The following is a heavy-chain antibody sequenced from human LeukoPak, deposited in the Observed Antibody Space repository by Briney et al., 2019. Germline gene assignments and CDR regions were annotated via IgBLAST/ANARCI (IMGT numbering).Heavy chain of an antibody. D-gene: IGHD2/OR15-2a*01. V-gene: IGHV3-15*07. J-gene: IGHJ5*02. Sequence: GGSLRLSCVVSGLAFTDAWMNWVRQAPGTGLEGVGQIKSKQSGGTTDYGSPVKGRFTISRDDSKNTVFLQLDSLQIEDTAVYFCVHSDTFYYRFGSWGQGVLVTVSS. CDR2: IKSKQSGGTT. CDR3: VHSDTFYYRFGS. CDR1: GLAFTDAW.